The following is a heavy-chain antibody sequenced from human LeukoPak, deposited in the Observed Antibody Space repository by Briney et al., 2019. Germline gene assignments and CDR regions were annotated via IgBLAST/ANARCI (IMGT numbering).Heavy chain of an antibody. Sequence: AASVKVSCKASGYTFTSYGISWVRQAPGQGLEWMGWISAYNGNTNYAQKLQGRVTMTTDTSTSTAYMELRSLRSDDTAVYYCARDGDHGHYGSGSYGLDYYYYYMDVWGKGTTVTISS. D-gene: IGHD3-10*01. CDR1: GYTFTSYG. V-gene: IGHV1-18*01. J-gene: IGHJ6*03. CDR2: ISAYNGNT. CDR3: ARDGDHGHYGSGSYGLDYYYYYMDV.